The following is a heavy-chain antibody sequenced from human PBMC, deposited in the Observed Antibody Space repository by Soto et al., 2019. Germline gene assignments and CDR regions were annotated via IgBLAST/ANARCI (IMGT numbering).Heavy chain of an antibody. V-gene: IGHV3-48*02. CDR2: ISRSTSSDI. D-gene: IGHD1-1*01. CDR3: ARENDWAFDI. CDR1: GFTFSTYG. J-gene: IGHJ3*02. Sequence: EVQLVESGGGLVQPGGSLRLSCAASGFTFSTYGMHWVRQAPGKGLEWVSYISRSTSSDIYYADSVKGRFTISTDHAKNSLFLQMNSLRDEDTAVYYCARENDWAFDIWGQGTTVTVSS.